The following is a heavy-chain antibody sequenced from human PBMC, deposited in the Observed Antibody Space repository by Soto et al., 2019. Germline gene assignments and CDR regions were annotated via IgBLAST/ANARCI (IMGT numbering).Heavy chain of an antibody. J-gene: IGHJ4*02. Sequence: QVQLQESGPGLVKPSETLSLTCTVSGGSISSYYWSWIRQPPGKGLEWIGYIYYSGSTNYNPSLKSRVTISVXXSXNXXSLKLSSVTAADTAVYYCARALSSSWYESLHYFDYWGQGTLVTVSS. V-gene: IGHV4-59*01. CDR1: GGSISSYY. CDR2: IYYSGST. CDR3: ARALSSSWYESLHYFDY. D-gene: IGHD6-13*01.